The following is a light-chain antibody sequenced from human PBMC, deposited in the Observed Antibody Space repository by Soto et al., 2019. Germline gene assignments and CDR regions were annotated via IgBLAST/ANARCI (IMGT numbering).Light chain of an antibody. V-gene: IGLV2-8*01. J-gene: IGLJ2*01. Sequence: QSALTHPPSASGSPGQAVIISCTGTRSVVGGYNYVSWYQQHPGKAPKLIIYEVSRLPSGVPDRFSSSKSGNTASLTVSGLQAEDEADYYCSSCAGSNTPEVFGGGTKLTVL. CDR2: EVS. CDR3: SSCAGSNTPEV. CDR1: RSVVGGYNY.